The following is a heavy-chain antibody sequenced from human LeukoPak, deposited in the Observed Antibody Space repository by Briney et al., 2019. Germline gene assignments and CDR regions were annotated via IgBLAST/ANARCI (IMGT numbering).Heavy chain of an antibody. CDR3: ARSAYPGNSVIED. Sequence: GGSLRLSCAGSGITFSSYWMHWVRQAPGKGLVCVSRINSDGRSTNYADSVKGRFTISRDNAKNTLYLQMNSLRAEDTAVYYCARSAYPGNSVIEDWGRGTLVTVSS. D-gene: IGHD4-23*01. J-gene: IGHJ4*02. CDR2: INSDGRST. V-gene: IGHV3-74*01. CDR1: GITFSSYW.